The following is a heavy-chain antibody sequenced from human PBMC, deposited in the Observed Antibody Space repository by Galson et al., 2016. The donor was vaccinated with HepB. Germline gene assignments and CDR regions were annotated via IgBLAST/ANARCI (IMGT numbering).Heavy chain of an antibody. CDR1: GGTFSSYG. V-gene: IGHV1-69*13. CDR2: IIPIFGTT. Sequence: SVKVSCKASGGTFSSYGLSWVRQAPGQGLEWMGGIIPIFGTTNYAQKFQGRVTVTADESTSTTYMELRSLRSEDTAVYYCARDRLSGVEAYYYDSGSYYSDYWGQGTLVTVSS. D-gene: IGHD3-10*01. J-gene: IGHJ4*02. CDR3: ARDRLSGVEAYYYDSGSYYSDY.